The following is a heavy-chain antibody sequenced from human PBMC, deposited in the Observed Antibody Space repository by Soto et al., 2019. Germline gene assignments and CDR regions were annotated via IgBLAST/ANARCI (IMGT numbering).Heavy chain of an antibody. J-gene: IGHJ4*02. V-gene: IGHV1-24*01. D-gene: IGHD3-22*01. CDR2: FDPEDGET. CDR1: GYPLTELS. Sequence: XSVKVSCKVSGYPLTELSMHWVRQAPGKGLEWMGGFDPEDGETIYAQKFQCRVTMTEDTSTDTACMELSSLRSEDTAVYYCATEGYYDSSGFTFDYWGQGTLVTVSS. CDR3: ATEGYYDSSGFTFDY.